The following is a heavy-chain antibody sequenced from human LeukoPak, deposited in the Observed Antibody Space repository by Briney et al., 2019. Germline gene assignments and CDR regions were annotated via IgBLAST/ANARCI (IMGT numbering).Heavy chain of an antibody. J-gene: IGHJ4*02. D-gene: IGHD6-19*01. V-gene: IGHV3-21*01. Sequence: GGSLRLSCAASGFTFSSYSMNWVRQAPGKGLEWVSSISSSSSYIYYADSVKGRFTISRDNAKNSLYLQMYSLRAEDTAVYYCARAFEPVAGSGWGQGTLVTVSS. CDR3: ARAFEPVAGSG. CDR2: ISSSSSYI. CDR1: GFTFSSYS.